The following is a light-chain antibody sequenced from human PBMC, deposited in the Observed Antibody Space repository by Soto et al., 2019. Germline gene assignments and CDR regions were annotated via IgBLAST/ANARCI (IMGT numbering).Light chain of an antibody. CDR2: DVN. J-gene: IGLJ3*02. CDR1: SSDVGVYNT. CDR3: SSYTTVSTLV. V-gene: IGLV2-14*01. Sequence: QSVLTQPASVSGSPGQSITISCTGTSSDVGVYNTVSWYQHHPGKAPKLMIYDVNNRPSGVSNRFFGSKSGNTASLTISGLQAEDEADYYCSSYTTVSTLVFGGGTKVTVL.